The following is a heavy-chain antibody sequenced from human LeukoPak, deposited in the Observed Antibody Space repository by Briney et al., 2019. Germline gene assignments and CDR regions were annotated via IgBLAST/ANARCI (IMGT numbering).Heavy chain of an antibody. CDR1: GFTFSSYG. CDR3: AKSLGGDSSGYYPIFDY. V-gene: IGHV3-30*18. D-gene: IGHD3-22*01. J-gene: IGHJ4*02. CDR2: ISYDGSNK. Sequence: GGSLRLSCAASGFTFSSYGMHWVRQAPGKGLEWVAVISYDGSNKYYADSVKGRFTISRDNSKNTLYLQMNSLRAEDTAVYYCAKSLGGDSSGYYPIFDYWGQGTLVTVSS.